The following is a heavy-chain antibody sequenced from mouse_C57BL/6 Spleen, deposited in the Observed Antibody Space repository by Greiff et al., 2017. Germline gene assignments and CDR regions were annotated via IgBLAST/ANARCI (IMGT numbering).Heavy chain of an antibody. CDR1: GYTFTSYW. CDR3: ARDLDWFAY. V-gene: IGHV1-64*01. Sequence: VQLQQPGAELVKPGASVKLSCKASGYTFTSYWMHWVKQRPGQGLEWIGMIHPNSGSTNYNEKFTSKATLTVDKSSSTAYMQLRSLTSEDAAVYYGARDLDWFAYWGQGTLVTVSA. J-gene: IGHJ3*01. CDR2: IHPNSGST.